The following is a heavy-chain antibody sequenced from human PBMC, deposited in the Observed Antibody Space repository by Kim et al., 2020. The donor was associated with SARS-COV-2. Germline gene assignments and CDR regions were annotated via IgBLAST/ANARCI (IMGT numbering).Heavy chain of an antibody. V-gene: IGHV3-23*01. CDR2: ISGSGGST. J-gene: IGHJ6*02. CDR1: GFTFSSYA. Sequence: GGSLRLSCAASGFTFSSYAMSWVRQAPGKGLEWVSAISGSGGSTYYADSVKGRFTISRDNSKNTLYLQMNSLRAEETAVYYCAKAIWFGELSVGGMDVWGQGTTVTVSS. D-gene: IGHD3-10*01. CDR3: AKAIWFGELSVGGMDV.